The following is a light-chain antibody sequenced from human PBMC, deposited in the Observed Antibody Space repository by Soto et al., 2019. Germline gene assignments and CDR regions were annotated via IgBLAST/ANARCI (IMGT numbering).Light chain of an antibody. J-gene: IGKJ1*01. Sequence: DIVMTQSPDSLAVSLGERATINCKSSQSVLYSSNNKNYLAWYQQKPGQPPKLLIYWASTRDSGVPDRFSGSGSGTDFTLTISRLEPEDFAVYYCQQYGSSPRTFGQGTKVDIK. CDR3: QQYGSSPRT. CDR1: QSVLYSSNNKNY. CDR2: WAS. V-gene: IGKV4-1*01.